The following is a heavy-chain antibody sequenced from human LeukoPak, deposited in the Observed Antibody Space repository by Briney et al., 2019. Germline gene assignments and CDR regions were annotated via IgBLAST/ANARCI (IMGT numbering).Heavy chain of an antibody. D-gene: IGHD1-26*01. CDR1: GFTVSSNY. V-gene: IGHV3-53*01. CDR2: IYSGGST. Sequence: GGSLRLSCAASGFTVSSNYMSWVRQAPGKGLEWVSVIYSGGSTHYADSVKGRFTVSRDNSKNTLYLQMNSLRAEDTAVYYCASRLLGATYNYWGQGTLVTVSS. CDR3: ASRLLGATYNY. J-gene: IGHJ4*02.